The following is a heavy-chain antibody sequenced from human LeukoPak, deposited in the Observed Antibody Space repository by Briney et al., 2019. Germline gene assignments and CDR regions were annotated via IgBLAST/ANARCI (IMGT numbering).Heavy chain of an antibody. CDR3: ARRYSSSWYRAFDI. V-gene: IGHV4-39*07. D-gene: IGHD6-13*01. J-gene: IGHJ3*02. CDR1: GGSISSSDFY. CDR2: IFHSGTT. Sequence: SETLSLTCTVSGGSISSSDFYGGWIRQPPGKGLEWIGGIFHSGTTYYNPSLKSRVTISVDTSKNQFSLKLSSVTAADTAVYYCARRYSSSWYRAFDIWGQGTMVTVSS.